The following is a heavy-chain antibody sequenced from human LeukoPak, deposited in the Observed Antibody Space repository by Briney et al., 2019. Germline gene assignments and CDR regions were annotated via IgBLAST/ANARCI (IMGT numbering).Heavy chain of an antibody. CDR2: IYWDDDK. J-gene: IGHJ5*02. V-gene: IGHV2-5*02. CDR3: AHRRNYNWFDP. Sequence: ESSPTLVKPTQTLTLTCTFSGFSLSTTGVGVGWIRQPPGEALEWLALIYWDDDKRYITSLKSRLTITKDTSKNQVVLTMTNMDPVDTATYYCAHRRNYNWFDPWGQGTLVTVSS. CDR1: GFSLSTTGVG. D-gene: IGHD4-11*01.